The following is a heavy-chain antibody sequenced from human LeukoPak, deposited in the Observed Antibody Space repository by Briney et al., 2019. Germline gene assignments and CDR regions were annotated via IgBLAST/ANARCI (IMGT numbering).Heavy chain of an antibody. J-gene: IGHJ4*02. CDR3: TRVRIVVVVAATPVRDY. CDR1: GFTFGDYA. V-gene: IGHV3-49*04. Sequence: PGRSLRLSCTASGFTFGDYAMSWVRQAPGKGLEWVGFIRSKAYGGTTEYAASVKGRFTISRDDSKSIAYLQMNSLKTEDTAVYYCTRVRIVVVVAATPVRDYWGQGTLVTVSS. D-gene: IGHD2-15*01. CDR2: IRSKAYGGTT.